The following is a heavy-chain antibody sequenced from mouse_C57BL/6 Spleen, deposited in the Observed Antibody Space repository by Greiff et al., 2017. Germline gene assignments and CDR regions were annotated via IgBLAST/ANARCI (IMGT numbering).Heavy chain of an antibody. Sequence: LVESGGGLVKPGGSLKLSCAASGFTFSDYGMHWVRQAPEKGLEWVAYISSGSSTIYYADTVKGRFTISRDNAKNTLFLQMTSLRSEDTAMYYCARPLYDYDAWFAYWGQGTLVTVSA. CDR2: ISSGSSTI. J-gene: IGHJ3*01. V-gene: IGHV5-17*01. CDR3: ARPLYDYDAWFAY. CDR1: GFTFSDYG. D-gene: IGHD2-4*01.